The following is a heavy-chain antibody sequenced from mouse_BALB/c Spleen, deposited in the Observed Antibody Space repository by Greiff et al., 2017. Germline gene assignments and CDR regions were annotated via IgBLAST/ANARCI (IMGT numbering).Heavy chain of an antibody. Sequence: VQLQQSGAELVKPGASVKLSCTASGFNIKDTYMHWVKQRPEQGLEWIGRIDPANGNTKYDPKFQGKATITADTSSNTAYLQLSSLTSEDTAVYYCASGDYDYAMDYWGQGTSVTVSS. V-gene: IGHV14-3*02. D-gene: IGHD2-4*01. CDR2: IDPANGNT. CDR1: GFNIKDTY. CDR3: ASGDYDYAMDY. J-gene: IGHJ4*01.